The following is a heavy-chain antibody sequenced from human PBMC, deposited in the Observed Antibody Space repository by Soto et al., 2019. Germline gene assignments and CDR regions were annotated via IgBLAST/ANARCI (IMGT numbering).Heavy chain of an antibody. J-gene: IGHJ6*03. CDR3: ARDLSWGSNWYYYMDV. CDR2: ISSSSSVI. CDR1: GFILSDCA. D-gene: IGHD7-27*01. V-gene: IGHV3-48*01. Sequence: EVQLVESGGGLVQPGGSLRLSCATSGFILSDCAMNWVRQAPGKGLEWVSYISSSSSVIDYADSVKGRFTVSRDNARKSLYLQMNSLRAEDMAVYYCARDLSWGSNWYYYMDVWGKGTTVTVSS.